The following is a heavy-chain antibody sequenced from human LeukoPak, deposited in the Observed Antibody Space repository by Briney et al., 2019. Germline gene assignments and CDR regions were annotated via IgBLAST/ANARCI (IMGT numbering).Heavy chain of an antibody. V-gene: IGHV4-59*01. CDR3: AREIVVVTAIRQRWFDP. Sequence: SETLSLTCTVSGGSISSYYWSWIRQPPGKGLEWIGYMYCSGSTNYNPSLKSRVTISVDTSKNQFSLKLSSVTAADTAVYYCAREIVVVTAIRQRWFDPWGQGTLVTVSS. D-gene: IGHD2-21*02. J-gene: IGHJ5*02. CDR2: MYCSGST. CDR1: GGSISSYY.